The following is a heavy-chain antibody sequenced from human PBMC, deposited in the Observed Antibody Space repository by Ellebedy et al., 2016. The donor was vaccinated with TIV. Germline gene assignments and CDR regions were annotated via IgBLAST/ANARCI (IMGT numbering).Heavy chain of an antibody. J-gene: IGHJ6*02. Sequence: GGSLRLSXAASGFTFSSYSMNWVRQAPGKGLEWVSSISSSSSYIYYADSVKGRFTISRDNAKNSLYLQMNSLRAEDTAVYYCARDGGNSGRYYYYGMDVWGQGTTVTVSS. CDR2: ISSSSSYI. V-gene: IGHV3-21*01. D-gene: IGHD4-23*01. CDR1: GFTFSSYS. CDR3: ARDGGNSGRYYYYGMDV.